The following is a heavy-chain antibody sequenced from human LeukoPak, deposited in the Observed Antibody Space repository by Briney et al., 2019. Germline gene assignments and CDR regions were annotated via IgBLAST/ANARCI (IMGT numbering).Heavy chain of an antibody. CDR2: IYYSGST. CDR3: ARDLLNEGNHLDY. CDR1: GGSISSGDYY. D-gene: IGHD4-23*01. V-gene: IGHV4-30-4*01. Sequence: SQTLSLTCTVSGGSISSGDYYWRWIRQPPGKGLEWIGYIYYSGSTYYNPSLKSRVSISVDTSKNQFSLKLSSVTAADTAVYYCARDLLNEGNHLDYWGQGTLVTVSS. J-gene: IGHJ4*02.